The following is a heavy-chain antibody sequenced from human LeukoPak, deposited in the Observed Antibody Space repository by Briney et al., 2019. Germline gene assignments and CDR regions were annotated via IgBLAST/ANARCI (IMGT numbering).Heavy chain of an antibody. CDR3: ARDELSDCSSTSCYTDPYYMDV. CDR1: GFTVSSNY. V-gene: IGHV3-66*02. D-gene: IGHD2-2*02. CDR2: IYSGGST. Sequence: GGSLRLSCAASGFTVSSNYMSWVRQAPGKGLEWVSVIYSGGSTYYADSVKGRFTISRDNSKNTLYLQMNSLRAEDTAVYYCARDELSDCSSTSCYTDPYYMDVWSKGTTVTVSS. J-gene: IGHJ6*03.